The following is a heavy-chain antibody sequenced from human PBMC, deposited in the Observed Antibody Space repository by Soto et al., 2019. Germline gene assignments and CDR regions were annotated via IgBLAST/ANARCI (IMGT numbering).Heavy chain of an antibody. CDR3: ARDASMGYCSSTSCLDSSDYYGMDV. Sequence: QVQLVQSGAEVKKPGSSVKVSCKASGGTFSSYAISWVRQAPGQGLEWMGGIIPIFGTANYAQKFQGRVTITADESTSTAYMEVSSLRSEDTAVYYCARDASMGYCSSTSCLDSSDYYGMDVWGQGTTVTVSS. V-gene: IGHV1-69*01. CDR1: GGTFSSYA. D-gene: IGHD2-2*01. CDR2: IIPIFGTA. J-gene: IGHJ6*02.